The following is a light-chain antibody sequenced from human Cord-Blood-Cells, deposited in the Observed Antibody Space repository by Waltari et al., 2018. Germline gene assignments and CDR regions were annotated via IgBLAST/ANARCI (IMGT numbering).Light chain of an antibody. CDR1: QSVSSSY. J-gene: IGKJ4*01. CDR3: QQYGSSPKLT. Sequence: EIVLTQSPGTLSLSPGQRAPLSCSASQSVSSSYLAWYQQKPGQAPRLLIYGASSRATGIPDRFSGSGSGTDFTLTISRLEPEDFAVYYCQQYGSSPKLTFGGGTKVEIK. V-gene: IGKV3-20*01. CDR2: GAS.